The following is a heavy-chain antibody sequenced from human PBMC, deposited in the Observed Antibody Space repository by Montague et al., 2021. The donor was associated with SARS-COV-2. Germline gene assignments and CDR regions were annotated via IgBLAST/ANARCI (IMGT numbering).Heavy chain of an antibody. Sequence: TLSLTCTVSIGSISSGSYYWSWIRQPAGQGLEWIGRIYTSGSTNYNLSLKSRVTISVDTSKNPFSLKLSSVTAADTAVYYCARDGYSSGWNGLHWFDPWGQGTLVTVSS. J-gene: IGHJ5*02. CDR2: IYTSGST. CDR3: ARDGYSSGWNGLHWFDP. D-gene: IGHD6-25*01. V-gene: IGHV4-61*02. CDR1: IGSISSGSYY.